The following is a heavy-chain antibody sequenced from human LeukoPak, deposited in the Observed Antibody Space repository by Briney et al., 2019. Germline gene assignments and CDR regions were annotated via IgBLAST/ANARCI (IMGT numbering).Heavy chain of an antibody. CDR3: TTDSYCSTTTCYASSNYYYGLDA. J-gene: IGHJ6*02. CDR1: GFAFSNAW. D-gene: IGHD2-2*01. V-gene: IGHV3-15*05. CDR2: IYRNADGGTT. Sequence: GGSLRLSCAPSGFAFSNAWMTWVRQAPGKGLEWVGRIYRNADGGTTDYAAPVKGRFTISRDDSKNTLYLQMNSLKTEDTAVYYCTTDSYCSTTTCYASSNYYYGLDAWGQGTSVTVSS.